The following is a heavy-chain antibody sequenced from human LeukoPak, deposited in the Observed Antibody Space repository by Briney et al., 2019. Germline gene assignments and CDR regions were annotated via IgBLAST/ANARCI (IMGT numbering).Heavy chain of an antibody. J-gene: IGHJ4*02. CDR3: ARSLGGYYFLFFDY. CDR2: IRYDGSNK. Sequence: PGGSLRLSCAASGFTFSSYGMHWVRQAPGKGLEWVAFIRYDGSNKYYADSVKGRFTISRDNSKNSLYLQMNSLRAEDTAVYYCARSLGGYYFLFFDYWGQGTLVTVSS. V-gene: IGHV3-30*02. D-gene: IGHD3-22*01. CDR1: GFTFSSYG.